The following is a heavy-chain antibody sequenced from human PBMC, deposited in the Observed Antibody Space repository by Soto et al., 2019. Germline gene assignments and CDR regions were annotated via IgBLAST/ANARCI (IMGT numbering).Heavy chain of an antibody. J-gene: IGHJ4*02. CDR3: ASQGSYNWNYGGPGDY. CDR2: IIPSFGTA. CDR1: GGTFSSYA. V-gene: IGHV1-69*01. D-gene: IGHD1-7*01. Sequence: QVQLVQSGAEVKKPGSSVQVSCKASGGTFSSYAISWVRQAPGHGLAWMGGIIPSFGTANYAQKFQGRVTITADESTSTAYLELSSLRSEDTAVYYCASQGSYNWNYGGPGDYWGQGTLVTVSS.